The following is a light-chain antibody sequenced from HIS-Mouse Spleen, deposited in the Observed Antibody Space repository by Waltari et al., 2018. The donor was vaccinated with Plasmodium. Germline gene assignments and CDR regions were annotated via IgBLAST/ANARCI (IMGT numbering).Light chain of an antibody. CDR2: EAS. CDR3: YSPDSSGNHRV. CDR1: ALPKKY. J-gene: IGLJ3*02. Sequence: SYELTQPPSVSVSPGQTARITCSGDALPKKYAYWYQQKSGQAPVLVIYEASKRPSGIPEGFAGSSSGTMATLTISGAQVEDEADYYCYSPDSSGNHRVFGGGTKLTVL. V-gene: IGLV3-10*01.